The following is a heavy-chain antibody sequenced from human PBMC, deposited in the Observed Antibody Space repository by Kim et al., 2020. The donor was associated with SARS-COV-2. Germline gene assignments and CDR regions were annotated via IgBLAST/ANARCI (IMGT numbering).Heavy chain of an antibody. Sequence: SETLSLTCSVSGASITSYYWTWIRQSPGKAMEWIGYIHPTGGAFYNPSRKSRVTMPVDKSMNQFSLNLKSVTAADTAGYYCAKIVAGGVSFVYWGQGILVTVSS. J-gene: IGHJ4*02. V-gene: IGHV4-4*08. D-gene: IGHD5-12*01. CDR3: AKIVAGGVSFVY. CDR2: IHPTGGA. CDR1: GASITSYY.